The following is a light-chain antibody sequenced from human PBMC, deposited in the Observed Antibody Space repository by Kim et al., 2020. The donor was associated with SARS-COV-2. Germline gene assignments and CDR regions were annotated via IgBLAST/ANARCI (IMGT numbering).Light chain of an antibody. Sequence: PGEKATMSCRASQSSRNSLAWYQQKPAQAPRLLIYDGSSRAAGIPARFSGSESGTDFTLTISSLEPEDFAVYYCQQHSNWPPITFGPGTKVDIK. CDR3: QQHSNWPPIT. CDR2: DGS. CDR1: QSSRNS. J-gene: IGKJ3*01. V-gene: IGKV3-11*01.